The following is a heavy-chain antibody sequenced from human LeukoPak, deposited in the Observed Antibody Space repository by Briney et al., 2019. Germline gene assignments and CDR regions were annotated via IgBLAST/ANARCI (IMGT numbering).Heavy chain of an antibody. Sequence: GGSLRLSCAASGFTFSDFYKSWIRQAPGKGLEWFSYISSSGGTIYYTDSVKGRFTISRDNAKNSLSLQMSSLRAEDTAVYYCAREALSRGYWVFDYWGQGTLVTVSS. CDR2: ISSSGGTI. J-gene: IGHJ4*02. D-gene: IGHD3-22*01. CDR3: AREALSRGYWVFDY. CDR1: GFTFSDFY. V-gene: IGHV3-11*01.